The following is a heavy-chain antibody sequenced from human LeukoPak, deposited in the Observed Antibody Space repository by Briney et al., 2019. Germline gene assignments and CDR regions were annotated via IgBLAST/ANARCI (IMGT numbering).Heavy chain of an antibody. CDR2: ISSSGSTI. D-gene: IGHD3-10*02. Sequence: GGSLRLSCAASGFSLSDYYVNWVRQAPGRGLEWVSYISSSGSTIYYADSVKGRFTISRDNAKNSLYLQMNSLRAEDTAVYYCAELGITMIGGVWGKGTTVTISS. J-gene: IGHJ6*04. CDR3: AELGITMIGGV. CDR1: GFSLSDYY. V-gene: IGHV3-11*04.